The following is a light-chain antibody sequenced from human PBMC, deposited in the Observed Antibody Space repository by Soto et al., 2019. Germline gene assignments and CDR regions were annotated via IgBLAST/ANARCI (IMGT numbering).Light chain of an antibody. V-gene: IGLV2-23*01. Sequence: QSALTQPASVSGSPGQSITISCTGTGSDVGSYSLVSWYQQHPDKAPKLMIYEATKRPSGVSSRFSGSSSGNTASLTISGLQAEDEADYYCSSHAGGNTCHVLFGGGTKVTVL. CDR3: SSHAGGNTCHVL. J-gene: IGLJ2*01. CDR2: EAT. CDR1: GSDVGSYSL.